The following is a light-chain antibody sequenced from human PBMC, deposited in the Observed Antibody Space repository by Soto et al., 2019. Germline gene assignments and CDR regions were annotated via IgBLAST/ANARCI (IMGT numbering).Light chain of an antibody. CDR2: DVS. CDR3: SSYTSSSTYV. V-gene: IGLV2-14*01. J-gene: IGLJ1*01. CDR1: SSDVGGYNY. Sequence: QSALTKPASVSGSPGQSITISCTGTSSDVGGYNYVSWYPQHPGKAPKLMIYDVSNRPSGVSNRFSGSKSGNTASLTISGLQAEDEADYYCSSYTSSSTYVYGTGTKLTVL.